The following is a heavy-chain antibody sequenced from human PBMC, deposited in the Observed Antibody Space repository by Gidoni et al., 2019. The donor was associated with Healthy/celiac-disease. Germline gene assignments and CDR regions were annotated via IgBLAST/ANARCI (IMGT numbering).Heavy chain of an antibody. V-gene: IGHV1-45*02. J-gene: IGHJ3*02. CDR1: GYTFTYRY. Sequence: QLQLVQSGAEVKKTGSSVKVSCKASGYTFTYRYLHWVRQAPGQALEWMGWITPFNGNTNYAQKFQDRVTITRDRSMSTAYMELSSLRSEDTAMYYCASLMPSGVRPGDAFDIWGQGTMVTVSS. CDR2: ITPFNGNT. CDR3: ASLMPSGVRPGDAFDI. D-gene: IGHD3-10*01.